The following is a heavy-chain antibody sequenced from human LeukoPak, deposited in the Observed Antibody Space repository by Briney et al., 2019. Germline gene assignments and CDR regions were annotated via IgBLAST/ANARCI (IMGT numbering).Heavy chain of an antibody. CDR3: ARDRLLEDRDYNSYYYMDV. V-gene: IGHV3-20*04. D-gene: IGHD1-1*01. CDR1: GFTFDDYA. Sequence: GGSLRLSCAASGFTFDDYAMSWVRQVPGKGLEWVSGINWNGDRTQYIDSVKGRFTMSRDNAKNSLYLQMTSLRAEDTALYYCARDRLLEDRDYNSYYYMDVWGIGTTVTVSS. J-gene: IGHJ6*03. CDR2: INWNGDRT.